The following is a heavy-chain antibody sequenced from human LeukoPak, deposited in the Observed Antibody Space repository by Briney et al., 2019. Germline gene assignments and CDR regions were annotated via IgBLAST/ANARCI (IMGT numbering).Heavy chain of an antibody. CDR3: ARDYSSGWYANMDV. CDR1: GFTFSSYW. V-gene: IGHV3-21*01. J-gene: IGHJ6*03. Sequence: GGSLRLSCAASGFTFSSYWMHWVRQAPGKGLEWVSGISDSGSSTYYADSVKGRFTISRDNAKNSLYLQMNSLRAEDTAVYYCARDYSSGWYANMDVWGKGTTVTVSS. D-gene: IGHD6-19*01. CDR2: ISDSGSST.